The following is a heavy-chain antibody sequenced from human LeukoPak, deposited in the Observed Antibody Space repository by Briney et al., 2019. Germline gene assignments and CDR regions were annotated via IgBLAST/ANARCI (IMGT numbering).Heavy chain of an antibody. CDR2: IKQDGSEK. J-gene: IGHJ4*02. CDR1: GFTFSSYW. CDR3: ALGKNFGYHYFDF. V-gene: IGHV3-7*01. Sequence: GGSLRLSCAASGFTFSSYWMSWVRQPPGKGLEWVANIKQDGSEKYYVDSVKGRFTISRDNAKNSLYLQMNSLRPEDTAVYYCALGKNFGYHYFDFWGQGALVTVSS. D-gene: IGHD2-2*03.